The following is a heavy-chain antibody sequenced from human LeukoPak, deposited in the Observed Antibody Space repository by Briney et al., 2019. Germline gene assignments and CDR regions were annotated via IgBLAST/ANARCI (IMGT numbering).Heavy chain of an antibody. CDR3: ARVARSMSSSSEDS. CDR1: GGSISTGSYY. V-gene: IGHV4-61*02. D-gene: IGHD6-13*01. J-gene: IGHJ4*02. Sequence: SETLSLTCTVSGGSISTGSYYWNWIRQPAGKGLEWIGRIYTSGSTNYNPSLKSRVTLSVDTSKNQFSLKLNSVTAADTAVCYCARVARSMSSSSEDSWGQGTLVTVSS. CDR2: IYTSGST.